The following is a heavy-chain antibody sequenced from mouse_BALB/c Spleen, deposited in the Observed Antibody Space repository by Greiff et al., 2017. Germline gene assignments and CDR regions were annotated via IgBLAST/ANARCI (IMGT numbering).Heavy chain of an antibody. D-gene: IGHD1-1*01. V-gene: IGHV5-12-2*01. CDR3: ARRGTTVPGYFDV. Sequence: EVQGVESGGGLVQPGGSLKLSCAASGFTFSSYTMSWVRQTPEKRLEWVAYISNGGGSTYYPDTVKGRFTISRDNAKNTLYLQMSSLKSEDTAMYYCARRGTTVPGYFDVWGAGTTVTVSS. J-gene: IGHJ1*01. CDR1: GFTFSSYT. CDR2: ISNGGGST.